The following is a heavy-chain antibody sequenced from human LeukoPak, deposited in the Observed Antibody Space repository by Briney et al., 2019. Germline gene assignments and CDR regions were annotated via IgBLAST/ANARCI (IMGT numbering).Heavy chain of an antibody. V-gene: IGHV3-30*18. CDR2: ISYDGSNK. D-gene: IGHD6-6*01. Sequence: GGSLRLSCAASGFTFSSYGMHWVRQAPGKGLEWVAVISYDGSNKYYADSVKGRFTISRDNSKNTLYLQMNSLRAEDTAVYYCAKSEYHDAFDIWGQGTMVTVSS. J-gene: IGHJ3*02. CDR1: GFTFSSYG. CDR3: AKSEYHDAFDI.